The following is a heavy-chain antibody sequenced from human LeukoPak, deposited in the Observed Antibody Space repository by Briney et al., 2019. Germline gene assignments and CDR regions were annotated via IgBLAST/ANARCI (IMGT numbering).Heavy chain of an antibody. J-gene: IGHJ4*02. D-gene: IGHD3-22*01. Sequence: PGESLKISCKGSGYRFTSYWIGWVRPMPGKGLEWMGVIYPGDSDTRYSPSFQGQVTISADKSISTAYLQCSSLKASDTAMYYCARRYYYDSSGYYYDYWGQGTLVTVSS. CDR1: GYRFTSYW. CDR3: ARRYYYDSSGYYYDY. CDR2: IYPGDSDT. V-gene: IGHV5-51*01.